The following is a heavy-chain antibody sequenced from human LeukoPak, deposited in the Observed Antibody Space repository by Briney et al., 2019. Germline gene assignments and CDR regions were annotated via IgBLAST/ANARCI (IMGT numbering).Heavy chain of an antibody. D-gene: IGHD3-3*01. CDR3: AKSREWLPTGDAFDI. J-gene: IGHJ3*02. CDR1: GFTFSDYY. Sequence: PGGSLRLSCAASGFTFSDYYMSWIRQAPGKGLEWVAVISYDGSNKYYADSVKGRFTISRDNSKNTLYLQMNSLRAEDTAVYYCAKSREWLPTGDAFDIWGQGTMVTVSS. CDR2: ISYDGSNK. V-gene: IGHV3-30*18.